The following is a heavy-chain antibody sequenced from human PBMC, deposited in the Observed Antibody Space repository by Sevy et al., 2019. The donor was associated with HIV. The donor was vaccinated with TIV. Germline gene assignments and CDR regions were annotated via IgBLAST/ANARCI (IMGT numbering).Heavy chain of an antibody. J-gene: IGHJ6*02. Sequence: GGSLRLSCAASGFTFDDYAMHWVRQAPGKGLEWVSGISWNSGSIGYADSVKGRFTISRDNAKNSLYLQMNSLRAEDTAWYYCAKDIGDIVVVPAAIWYYGMDVWGQGTTVTVSS. D-gene: IGHD2-2*02. CDR1: GFTFDDYA. V-gene: IGHV3-9*01. CDR2: ISWNSGSI. CDR3: AKDIGDIVVVPAAIWYYGMDV.